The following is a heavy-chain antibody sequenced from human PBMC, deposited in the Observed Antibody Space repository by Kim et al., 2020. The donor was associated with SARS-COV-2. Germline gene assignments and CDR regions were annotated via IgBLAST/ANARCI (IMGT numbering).Heavy chain of an antibody. V-gene: IGHV3-23*01. CDR3: AKDLGYYDSSGYYLYYFDY. J-gene: IGHJ4*02. D-gene: IGHD3-22*01. Sequence: GRFTISRDNSKNTLYLQMNSLRAEDTAVYYCAKDLGYYDSSGYYLYYFDYWGQGTLVTVSS.